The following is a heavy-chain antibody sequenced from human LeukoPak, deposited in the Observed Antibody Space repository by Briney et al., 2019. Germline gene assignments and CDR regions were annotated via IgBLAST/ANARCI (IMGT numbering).Heavy chain of an antibody. V-gene: IGHV1-46*01. J-gene: IGHJ4*02. D-gene: IGHD3-3*01. Sequence: ASVNVSCKASGYTFTSYYMHWVRQAPGQGLEWMGVINPSGGSTIYAQKFQGRVTMTRDTSTSTVYMELSSLRSEDTAVYYCARDRKIFECFDYWGQGTLVTVSS. CDR2: INPSGGST. CDR3: ARDRKIFECFDY. CDR1: GYTFTSYY.